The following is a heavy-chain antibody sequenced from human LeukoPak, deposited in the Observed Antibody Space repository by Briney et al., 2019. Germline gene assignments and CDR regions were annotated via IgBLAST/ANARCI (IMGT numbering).Heavy chain of an antibody. CDR3: AKDRDGGTNTRAKGFDY. CDR1: GFTFSSYW. CDR2: INTDGRST. D-gene: IGHD1-7*01. Sequence: GGSLRLSCAASGFTFSSYWMHWVRQAPGKGLVWVSRINTDGRSTNYADSVKGRFTISRDNSKNTLYLQVNSLRVEDTAVYYCAKDRDGGTNTRAKGFDYWGQGTLVTVSS. V-gene: IGHV3-74*01. J-gene: IGHJ4*02.